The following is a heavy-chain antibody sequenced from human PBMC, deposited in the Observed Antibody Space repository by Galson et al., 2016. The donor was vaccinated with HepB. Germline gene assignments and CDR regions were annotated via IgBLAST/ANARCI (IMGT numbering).Heavy chain of an antibody. CDR1: GFSVSSDY. CDR3: AREFRATISGVPSRVDV. V-gene: IGHV3-53*01. D-gene: IGHD3-3*01. J-gene: IGHJ6*04. CDR2: LYADGKT. Sequence: SLRLSCAASGFSVSSDYMSWVRQAPGKGLEWISVLYADGKTRYADSVKGRLTISRDTSKNILFLDMNGLRVEDTAVYYCAREFRATISGVPSRVDVWGKGTTVIVSS.